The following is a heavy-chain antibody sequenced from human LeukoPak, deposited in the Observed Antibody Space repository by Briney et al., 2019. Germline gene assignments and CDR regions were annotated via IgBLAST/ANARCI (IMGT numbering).Heavy chain of an antibody. CDR3: ARDGITFGGVIVKAPGYFDY. Sequence: PGGSLRLSCAASGFTLSSYGMHWVRQAPGKGLEWGAVIWDDGSNKYYADSVKGRFTISRDNSKNTLYLQMNSLRAEDTAVYYCARDGITFGGVIVKAPGYFDYWGQGTLVTVSS. D-gene: IGHD3-16*02. CDR1: GFTLSSYG. V-gene: IGHV3-33*01. CDR2: IWDDGSNK. J-gene: IGHJ4*02.